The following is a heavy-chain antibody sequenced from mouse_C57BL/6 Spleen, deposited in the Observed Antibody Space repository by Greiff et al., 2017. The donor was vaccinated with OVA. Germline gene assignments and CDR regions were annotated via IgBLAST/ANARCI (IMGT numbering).Heavy chain of an antibody. CDR1: GFTFSDYY. CDR3: ARESSYYYGSSYSWFAY. CDR2: INYDGSST. Sequence: EVKLVESEGGLVQPGSSMKLSCTASGFTFSDYYMAWVRQVPEKGLEWVANINYDGSSTYYLDSLKSRFIISRDNAKNILYLQMSSLKSEDTATYYCARESSYYYGSSYSWFAYWGQGTLVTVSA. V-gene: IGHV5-16*01. D-gene: IGHD1-1*01. J-gene: IGHJ3*01.